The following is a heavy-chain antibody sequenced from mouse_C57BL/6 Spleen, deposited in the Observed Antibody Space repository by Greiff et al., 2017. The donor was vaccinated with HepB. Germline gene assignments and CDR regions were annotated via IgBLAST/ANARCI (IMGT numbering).Heavy chain of an antibody. V-gene: IGHV5-4*01. CDR1: GFTFSSYA. Sequence: VQLQESGGGLVKPGGSLKLSCAASGFTFSSYAMSWVRQTPEKRLEWVATISDGGSYTYYPDNVKGRFTISRDNAKNNLYLQMSHLKSEDTAMYYCARDGGYGSSLFDYWGQGTTLTVSS. CDR3: ARDGGYGSSLFDY. D-gene: IGHD1-1*01. J-gene: IGHJ2*01. CDR2: ISDGGSYT.